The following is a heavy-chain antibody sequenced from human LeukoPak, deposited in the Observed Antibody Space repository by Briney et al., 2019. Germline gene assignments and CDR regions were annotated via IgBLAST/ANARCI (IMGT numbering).Heavy chain of an antibody. J-gene: IGHJ6*02. CDR3: AADPRLGMDV. CDR1: GFTFTSSG. V-gene: IGHV1-58*01. Sequence: GASVTVSCTASGFTFTSSGVKWVRQARGQRLEWIGWIVVGSGNTNYAQKFQERVTITRDMSTSTAYMELSSLRSEDTAVYYCAADPRLGMDVWGQGTTVTVSS. CDR2: IVVGSGNT. D-gene: IGHD5/OR15-5a*01.